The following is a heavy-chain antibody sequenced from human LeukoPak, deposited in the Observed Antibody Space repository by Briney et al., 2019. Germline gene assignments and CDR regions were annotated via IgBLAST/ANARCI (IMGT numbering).Heavy chain of an antibody. D-gene: IGHD3-22*01. V-gene: IGHV3-30*18. CDR3: GKGPYYESGVYGDY. Sequence: PGRSLRLSCAASGFTFSSYGMHWVRQAPGKGLEWVAVISYDGSNKYYADSVKGRFTISRDNSKNTLYLQMNSLRAEDTAVYYCGKGPYYESGVYGDYWGQGPLVTFSS. J-gene: IGHJ4*02. CDR1: GFTFSSYG. CDR2: ISYDGSNK.